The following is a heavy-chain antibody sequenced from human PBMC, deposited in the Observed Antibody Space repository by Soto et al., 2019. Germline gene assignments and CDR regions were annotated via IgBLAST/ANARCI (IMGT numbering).Heavy chain of an antibody. CDR1: GYTFTCYS. CDR3: AKDHYGSAIYGMDV. V-gene: IGHV1-2*04. J-gene: IGHJ6*02. CDR2: INPNSGGT. Sequence: GASVKVSWKASGYTFTCYSMYWVRQSPGQGLEWMGWINPNSGGTNYAQKFQGWVTMTRDTSISTAYMELSRLRSDDTALYYCAKDHYGSAIYGMDVWGQGTTVTVSS. D-gene: IGHD3-10*01.